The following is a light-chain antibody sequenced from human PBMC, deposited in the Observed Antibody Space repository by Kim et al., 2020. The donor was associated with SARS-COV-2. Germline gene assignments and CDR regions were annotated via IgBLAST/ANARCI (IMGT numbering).Light chain of an antibody. V-gene: IGLV3-19*01. CDR2: GKN. Sequence: AMGQTVRITCQGDSLRSYYASWYQQKPGQAPVLVIYGKNSRPSGIPDRYSGSSSGNTASLTITGNQAEDEADYYCNSRDSSGNILVFGGGTQLTVL. CDR1: SLRSYY. J-gene: IGLJ3*02. CDR3: NSRDSSGNILV.